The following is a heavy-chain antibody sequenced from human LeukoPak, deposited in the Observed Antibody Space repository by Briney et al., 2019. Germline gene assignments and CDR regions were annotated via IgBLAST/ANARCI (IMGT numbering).Heavy chain of an antibody. J-gene: IGHJ4*02. CDR3: AGRYYNSSGYDPHFGY. CDR2: INHSGST. V-gene: IGHV4-34*01. Sequence: SETLSLTCPVYGGSFTGYYWSWIRQPPGEGLEWIGEINHSGSTTYNPSLKTRVTISVATSKNQSSWKLSSVTAADTPGYYCAGRYYNSSGYDPHFGYWGQGTLVTVSS. CDR1: GGSFTGYY. D-gene: IGHD3-22*01.